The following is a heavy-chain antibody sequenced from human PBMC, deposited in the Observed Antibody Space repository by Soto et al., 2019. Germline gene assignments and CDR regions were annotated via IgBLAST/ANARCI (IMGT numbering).Heavy chain of an antibody. CDR2: ISGTGSST. J-gene: IGHJ4*02. D-gene: IGHD3-10*02. Sequence: VGSLRLSCAASVFTFSSYGMHCVRDSPGKGLEWVAVISGTGSSTYYADSVKGRFTISRDSSRNTLYLQMSSLTVDDTAVYFCEKTLCSPLSPFHYWGLATQVNVSS. CDR3: EKTLCSPLSPFHY. V-gene: IGHV3-NL1*01. CDR1: VFTFSSYG.